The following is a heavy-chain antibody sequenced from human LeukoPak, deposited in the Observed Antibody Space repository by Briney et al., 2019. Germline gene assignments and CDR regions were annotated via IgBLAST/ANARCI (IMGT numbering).Heavy chain of an antibody. Sequence: GGSLRLSCAASGFTFSSYWMSWVRQAPGKGLEWVANIKQDGSEKYYVDSVKGRFTISRDNAKNSLYLQMNSLRAEDTAVYYCATDVLVIPGRGPNDYWGQGTLVTVSS. CDR1: GFTFSSYW. CDR2: IKQDGSEK. V-gene: IGHV3-7*03. CDR3: ATDVLVIPGRGPNDY. J-gene: IGHJ4*02. D-gene: IGHD2-2*01.